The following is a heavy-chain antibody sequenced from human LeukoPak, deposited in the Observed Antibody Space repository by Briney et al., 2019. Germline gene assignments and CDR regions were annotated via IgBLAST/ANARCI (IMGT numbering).Heavy chain of an antibody. CDR2: INPNSGGT. CDR1: GYTFTGYY. Sequence: VASVKVSCKASGYTFTGYYIHWVRQAPGQGLEWMGRINPNSGGTNCPQKFQGRVPMTRDTSITTAYLELSRLTSDDTAVYYCARSRSHYNLYNWFDPWGQGTLVTVSS. V-gene: IGHV1-2*06. CDR3: ARSRSHYNLYNWFDP. J-gene: IGHJ5*02. D-gene: IGHD1-20*01.